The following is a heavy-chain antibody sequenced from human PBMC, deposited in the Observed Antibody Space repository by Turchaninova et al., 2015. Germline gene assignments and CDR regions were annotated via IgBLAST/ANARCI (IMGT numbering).Heavy chain of an antibody. CDR3: ADPPNY. Sequence: EVQVVASGGGLVQPGGSLRLSCAASGFTFNNYAMRWVRQAPGKGLEWVSSIGKSGADTYYADSVKGRFTISRDNSKNTLFLQMNSLRAEDSAIYYCADPPNYWGQGTLVTVSS. CDR2: IGKSGADT. V-gene: IGHV3-23*04. CDR1: GFTFNNYA. J-gene: IGHJ4*02.